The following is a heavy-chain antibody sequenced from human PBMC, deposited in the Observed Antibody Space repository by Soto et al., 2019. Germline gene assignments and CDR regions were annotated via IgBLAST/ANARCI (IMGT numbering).Heavy chain of an antibody. Sequence: QVQLQESGPGLVKPSQTLSLTCTVSGGSISSGNYYWSWIRQPPGKGLEWIGFISYSGSTHYNPSLKSRVNMSVDTSKKQFSLNLSFVTAADTAVYYCATMGTPATGLYVFDFWGQGTLFTVSS. D-gene: IGHD2-15*01. CDR2: ISYSGST. V-gene: IGHV4-30-4*01. J-gene: IGHJ4*02. CDR1: GGSISSGNYY. CDR3: ATMGTPATGLYVFDF.